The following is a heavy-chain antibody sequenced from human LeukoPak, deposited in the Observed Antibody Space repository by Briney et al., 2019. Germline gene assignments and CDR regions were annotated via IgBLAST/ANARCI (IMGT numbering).Heavy chain of an antibody. D-gene: IGHD2-15*01. CDR1: GFTFSDHY. J-gene: IGHJ4*02. Sequence: GGSLRLSCAASGFTFSDHYMDWVRQAPGKGLEWVGRSKNKANSYITQYAAFVQGRFTISRDDSKNSLYLQINSLKTEDTAEYYCARDDGGQGDYWGQGTLVTVSS. V-gene: IGHV3-72*01. CDR3: ARDDGGQGDY. CDR2: SKNKANSYIT.